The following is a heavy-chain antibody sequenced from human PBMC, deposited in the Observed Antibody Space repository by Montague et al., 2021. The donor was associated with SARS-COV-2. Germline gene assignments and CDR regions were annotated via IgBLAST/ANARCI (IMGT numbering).Heavy chain of an antibody. J-gene: IGHJ3*02. Sequence: SETLSLTCTVSGFSIGSGDYWGWIRQHPGKGLEWIGGINHSGTTYYNPSLQSRLTMSIDTSTNKFSLRLTSVTAADTAVFFCVREKAGGLRNVFDIWGQGTTVTVSS. CDR2: INHSGTT. CDR3: VREKAGGLRNVFDI. V-gene: IGHV4-38-2*02. CDR1: GFSIGSGDY.